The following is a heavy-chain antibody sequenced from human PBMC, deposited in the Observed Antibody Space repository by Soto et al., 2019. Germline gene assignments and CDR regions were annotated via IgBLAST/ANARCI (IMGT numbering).Heavy chain of an antibody. Sequence: SETLSLTCAVYGGSFANYYWNWIRQPPGKGLEWIGEINYSGSTDYNPSLESRVTISVDTSKNQFSLNLSSVTAADTAVYYCARGPRGYVYYHGMDVWGQGTTVTVSS. D-gene: IGHD3-10*01. CDR3: ARGPRGYVYYHGMDV. CDR1: GGSFANYY. CDR2: INYSGST. J-gene: IGHJ6*02. V-gene: IGHV4-34*01.